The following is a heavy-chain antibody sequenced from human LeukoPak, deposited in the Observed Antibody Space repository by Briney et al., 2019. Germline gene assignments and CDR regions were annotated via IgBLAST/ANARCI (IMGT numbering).Heavy chain of an antibody. Sequence: ASVKVSCKASGYTFTSYDINWVRQATGQGLEWMGWMNPNSGNTGYAQKFQGRVTMTRNTSISTAYMELSSLRSEDTAVYYCASFNRPSIAAAAPDDYYYYGMDVWGQGTTVTVSS. V-gene: IGHV1-8*01. CDR1: GYTFTSYD. D-gene: IGHD6-13*01. CDR3: ASFNRPSIAAAAPDDYYYYGMDV. J-gene: IGHJ6*02. CDR2: MNPNSGNT.